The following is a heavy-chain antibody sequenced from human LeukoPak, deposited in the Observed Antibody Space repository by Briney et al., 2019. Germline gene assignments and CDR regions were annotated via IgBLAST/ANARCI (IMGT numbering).Heavy chain of an antibody. Sequence: SETLSLTCTVSGGPIISHYWIWIRQSPVKGLEWIGDISNSGSTSYNPSLKSRVTISIDTSKNQFSLKLSSVTAADTAVYYCGRDALVGYLSFYYMDVWGKGTTVTVSS. CDR2: ISNSGST. CDR1: GGPIISHY. J-gene: IGHJ6*03. CDR3: GRDALVGYLSFYYMDV. V-gene: IGHV4-59*11. D-gene: IGHD2-15*01.